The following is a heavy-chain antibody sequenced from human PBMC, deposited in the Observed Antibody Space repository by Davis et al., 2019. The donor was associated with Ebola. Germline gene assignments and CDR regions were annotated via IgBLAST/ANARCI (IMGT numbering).Heavy chain of an antibody. V-gene: IGHV6-1*01. CDR2: TYYNSKWFN. J-gene: IGHJ4*02. Sequence: PSETLSPTCGIPGASVSSGGWNWIRQSPSRGLEWLGRTYYNSKWFNDYAVSVKSRITINPDTSKNQFSLQLNSVTPEDTAVYYCARGWLRSGLDSWGQGTLVTVSS. CDR1: GASVSSGG. CDR3: ARGWLRSGLDS. D-gene: IGHD5-12*01.